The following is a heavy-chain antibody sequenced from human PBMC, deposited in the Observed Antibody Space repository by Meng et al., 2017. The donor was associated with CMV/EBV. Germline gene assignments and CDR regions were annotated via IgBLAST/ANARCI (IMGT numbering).Heavy chain of an antibody. CDR3: ARGRYCSSTSCYGMDV. Sequence: ESLKISCAVYGGSFSGYYWSWIRQPPGKGLEWLGEINHSGSTNYNPSLRSRVTISVDTSKNQFSLKLSSVTAADTAVYYCARGRYCSSTSCYGMDVWGQGTTVTVSS. J-gene: IGHJ6*02. D-gene: IGHD2-2*01. CDR2: INHSGST. CDR1: GGSFSGYY. V-gene: IGHV4-34*01.